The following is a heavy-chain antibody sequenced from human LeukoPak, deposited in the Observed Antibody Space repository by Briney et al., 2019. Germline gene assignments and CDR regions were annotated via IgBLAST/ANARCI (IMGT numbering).Heavy chain of an antibody. CDR3: ARGVLEWFGEGVGPD. V-gene: IGHV1-8*01. Sequence: ASVKVSCKASGYTFTSYDINWVRQATGQGLEWMGWMNPNSGNTGYAQKFQGRVTMTRNTSISTAYMELSSLRSEVTAVYYCARGVLEWFGEGVGPDWGQGTLVTVSS. D-gene: IGHD3-10*01. J-gene: IGHJ4*02. CDR1: GYTFTSYD. CDR2: MNPNSGNT.